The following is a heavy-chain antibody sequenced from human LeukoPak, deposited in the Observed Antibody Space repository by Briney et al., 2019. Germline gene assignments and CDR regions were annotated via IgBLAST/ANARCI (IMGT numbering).Heavy chain of an antibody. J-gene: IGHJ4*02. CDR1: GYTFTGYY. Sequence: ASVNVSCKASGYTFTGYYMHWVRQAPGQGLEWMGWINPNSGGTNYAQKFQGRVTMTRDTSISTAYMELSRLRSDDTAVYYCARKSGSQGYFDYWGQGTLVTVSS. V-gene: IGHV1-2*02. CDR3: ARKSGSQGYFDY. CDR2: INPNSGGT. D-gene: IGHD1-26*01.